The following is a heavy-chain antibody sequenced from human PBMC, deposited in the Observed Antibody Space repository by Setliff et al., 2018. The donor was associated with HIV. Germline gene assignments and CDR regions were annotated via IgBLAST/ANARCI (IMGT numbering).Heavy chain of an antibody. D-gene: IGHD3-10*01. V-gene: IGHV1-69*13. CDR3: ARDLVGHGSGSYHDIPFDH. CDR2: IIPIFTTT. Sequence: SVKVSCKASGYIFISYGISWVRQAPGQGLEWMGVIIPIFTTTDYAQKFRGRLTINADESTDTAYMELRSLRSADTAIYYCARDLVGHGSGSYHDIPFDHWGQGTLVTVSS. J-gene: IGHJ4*02. CDR1: GYIFISYG.